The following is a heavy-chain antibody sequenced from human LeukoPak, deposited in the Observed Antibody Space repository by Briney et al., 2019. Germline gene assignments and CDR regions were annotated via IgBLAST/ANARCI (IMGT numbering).Heavy chain of an antibody. CDR2: TYYRSKWYN. V-gene: IGHV6-1*01. J-gene: IGHJ4*02. D-gene: IGHD1-1*01. CDR1: GDSVSSNSAA. CDR3: ARGTPVQLERLFDY. Sequence: SQALSLTCAISGDSVSSNSAAWNWIRQSPSRGLEWLGRTYYRSKWYNDYAVSVKSRITINPDTSKNQFSLQLNSVTPEDTAVYYCARGTPVQLERLFDYWGQGTLVTVSS.